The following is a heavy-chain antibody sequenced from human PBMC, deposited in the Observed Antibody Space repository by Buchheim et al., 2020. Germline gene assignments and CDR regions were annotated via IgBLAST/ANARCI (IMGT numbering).Heavy chain of an antibody. CDR2: INNVESST. V-gene: IGHV3-74*01. CDR1: GFTFSSYW. J-gene: IGHJ6*02. Sequence: EVQLVESGGGLVQPGGSLRLSCAASGFTFSSYWMHWVRQAPGKGLVWVSRINNVESSTSYADSVKGRFTISRDNAKNTPYLKMNSLRAEDTAVYYCASVGTISRYYYGMDVWGQGTT. D-gene: IGHD1-26*01. CDR3: ASVGTISRYYYGMDV.